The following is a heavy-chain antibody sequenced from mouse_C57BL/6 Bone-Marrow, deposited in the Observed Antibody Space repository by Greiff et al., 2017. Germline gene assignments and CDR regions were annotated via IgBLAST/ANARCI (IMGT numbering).Heavy chain of an antibody. CDR2: IYPRSGNT. V-gene: IGHV1-81*01. J-gene: IGHJ4*01. CDR3: ARPYYDGSSQSFYAMDY. CDR1: GYTFTSYG. Sequence: QVQLKQSGAELARPGASVKLSCKASGYTFTSYGISWVKQRTGQGLEWIGEIYPRSGNTYYNEKFKGKATLTADKSSSTAYMELRSLTSEDSAVYFCARPYYDGSSQSFYAMDYWGQGTSVTVSS. D-gene: IGHD1-1*01.